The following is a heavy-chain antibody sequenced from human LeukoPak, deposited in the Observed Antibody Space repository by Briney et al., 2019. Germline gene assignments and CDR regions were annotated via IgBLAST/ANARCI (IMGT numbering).Heavy chain of an antibody. CDR3: AKGGLKGVLDY. Sequence: PGGSLRLSCAASGFIFSNYGMNWVRQAPGKGLEWVAAISASGSATSYADSVRGRFTISRDNSKNTLYLQMNSLRAEDTAVYYCAKGGLKGVLDYWGQGTLVTVSS. CDR1: GFIFSNYG. D-gene: IGHD2-8*01. J-gene: IGHJ4*02. CDR2: ISASGSAT. V-gene: IGHV3-23*01.